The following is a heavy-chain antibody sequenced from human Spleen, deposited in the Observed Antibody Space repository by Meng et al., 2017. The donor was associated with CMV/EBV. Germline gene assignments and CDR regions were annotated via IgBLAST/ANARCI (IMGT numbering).Heavy chain of an antibody. J-gene: IGHJ4*02. CDR3: ARSRDYSSLTDY. CDR2: IYTSGST. Sequence: VHLQSSAPSLFTPSATLSPTFAASVGSISSFYWGWIRPPAGKGLGWIGRIYTSGSTNYNPSLKSRVTMSVDTSKNQFSLKLSSVTAADTAVYYCARSRDYSSLTDYWGQGTLVTVSS. D-gene: IGHD6-13*01. V-gene: IGHV4-4*07. CDR1: VGSISSFY.